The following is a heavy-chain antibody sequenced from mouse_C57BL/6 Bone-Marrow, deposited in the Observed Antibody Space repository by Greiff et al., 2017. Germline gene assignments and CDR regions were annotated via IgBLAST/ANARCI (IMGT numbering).Heavy chain of an antibody. Sequence: QVQLQQPGAELVKPGASVKLSCKASGYTFTSYWMQWVKQRPGQGLEWIGEIDPSVSYTNYNQKFKGKATLTVDTSYSTAYMQLSSLTSEDSAVYYCARNDYDVVYYAMDYWGQGTSVTVSS. CDR2: IDPSVSYT. J-gene: IGHJ4*01. CDR3: ARNDYDVVYYAMDY. V-gene: IGHV1-50*01. CDR1: GYTFTSYW. D-gene: IGHD2-4*01.